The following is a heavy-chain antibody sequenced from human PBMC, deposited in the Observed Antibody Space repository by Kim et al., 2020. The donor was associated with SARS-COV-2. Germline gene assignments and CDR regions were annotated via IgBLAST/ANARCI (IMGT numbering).Heavy chain of an antibody. CDR2: ISSSSSYI. CDR3: ARVAYLHCSSTSCYIDY. CDR1: GFTFSSYN. Sequence: GGSLRLSCAASGFTFSSYNMNWVRQAPGKGLEWVSSISSSSSYIYYADSVKGRFTISRDNAKNSLYLQMNSLRAEDTAVYYCARVAYLHCSSTSCYIDYWGQGTLVTVSS. D-gene: IGHD2-2*02. V-gene: IGHV3-21*01. J-gene: IGHJ4*02.